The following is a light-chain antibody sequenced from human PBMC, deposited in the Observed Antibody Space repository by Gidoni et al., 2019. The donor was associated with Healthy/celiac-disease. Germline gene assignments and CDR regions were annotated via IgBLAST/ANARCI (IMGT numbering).Light chain of an antibody. J-gene: IGKJ1*01. CDR2: KAS. V-gene: IGKV1-5*03. CDR1: QSISSW. CDR3: QQYNSYWT. Sequence: DIQMTQSPSTLSASVGDRVTITCRASQSISSWLAWYQQKPGKAPNLLIYKASTLKSGVPSRFSGSGSGTEFTLTISSLQPDDFATYYCQQYNSYWTFGQXTKVEIK.